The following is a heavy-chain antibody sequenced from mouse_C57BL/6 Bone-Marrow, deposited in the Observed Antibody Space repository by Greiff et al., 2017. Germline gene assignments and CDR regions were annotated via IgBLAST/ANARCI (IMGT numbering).Heavy chain of an antibody. V-gene: IGHV1-82*01. CDR3: ARGGYDAWFAY. CDR2: IYPGDGDT. D-gene: IGHD2-2*01. CDR1: GYAFSSSW. J-gene: IGHJ3*01. Sequence: QVQLKQSGPELVKPGASVKISCKASGYAFSSSWMNWVQQRPGKGLEWLGRIYPGDGDTNYNGKFKGKATLTADKSSSTAYMQLSSLTSEDAAVYCCARGGYDAWFAYWGQGTMVTVSA.